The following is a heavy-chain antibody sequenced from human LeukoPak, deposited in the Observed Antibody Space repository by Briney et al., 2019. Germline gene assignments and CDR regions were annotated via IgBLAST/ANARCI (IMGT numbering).Heavy chain of an antibody. CDR2: ISGDGDIT. D-gene: IGHD3-3*01. J-gene: IGHJ6*03. Sequence: GGSLRLSCAASGFTFDDYAMHWVRQAPGKGLECVSFISGDGDITYYADSVKGRFTISRDNSKNSLYQQINSLRTEDTASYYCAQGTPPYYDFWSTYYYYMDVWGKGTTVTVSS. CDR1: GFTFDDYA. V-gene: IGHV3-43*02. CDR3: AQGTPPYYDFWSTYYYYMDV.